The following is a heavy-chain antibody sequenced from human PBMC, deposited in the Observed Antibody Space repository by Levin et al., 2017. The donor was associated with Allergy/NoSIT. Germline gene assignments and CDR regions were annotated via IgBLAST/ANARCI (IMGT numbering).Heavy chain of an antibody. J-gene: IGHJ5*02. V-gene: IGHV3-49*03. CDR1: GFRFGDYG. D-gene: IGHD3-9*01. Sequence: QTGGSLRLSCTASGFRFGDYGLSWFRQAPGKGLEWVSGIRSQTSGATTDYAASVKGRFTISRDDANSVAYLQMNSLKTEDTAVYYGTRTIDLPTALDLWGQGALVSVSS. CDR3: TRTIDLPTALDL. CDR2: IRSQTSGATT.